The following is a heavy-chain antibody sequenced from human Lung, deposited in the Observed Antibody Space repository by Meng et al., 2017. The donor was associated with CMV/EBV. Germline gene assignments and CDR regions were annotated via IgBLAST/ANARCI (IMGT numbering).Heavy chain of an antibody. CDR2: IYHSGST. CDR3: ARADKVRFDY. Sequence: QVHRQGSGPGLGKPSGTLSLPCAVSCGSMSSTNWWSWVRQPPGKGLEWIGEIYHSGSTNYNPSLKSRVSISVDKSKNQFSLKLSSVTAADTAVYYCARADKVRFDYWGQGTLVTVSS. J-gene: IGHJ4*02. V-gene: IGHV4-4*02. CDR1: CGSMSSTNW.